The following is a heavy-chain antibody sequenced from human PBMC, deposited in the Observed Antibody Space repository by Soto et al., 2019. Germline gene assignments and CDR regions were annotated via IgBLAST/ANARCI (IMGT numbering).Heavy chain of an antibody. CDR2: IYYSGST. D-gene: IGHD1-26*01. CDR3: ARAGGGGGSYYWFDP. CDR1: GGSVRSGSYC. V-gene: IGHV4-61*01. Sequence: LETLSLTCTVSGGSVRSGSYCWSWIRQPPGKGLEWIGYIYYSGSTNYNPSLKSRVTISVDTSKNQFSLKLSSVTAADTAVYYCARAGGGGGSYYWFDPWGQGTLVTVSS. J-gene: IGHJ5*02.